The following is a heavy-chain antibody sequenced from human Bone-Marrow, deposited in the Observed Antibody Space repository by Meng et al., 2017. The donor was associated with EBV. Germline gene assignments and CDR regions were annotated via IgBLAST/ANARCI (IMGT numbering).Heavy chain of an antibody. V-gene: IGHV1-69*01. D-gene: IGHD4-23*01. Sequence: QWQVLQSGAEVSKPGYAGKVSCKASCYSFSFYAIRWVRQAPGQGLEWMGGIIPMFGTANYAQKFQGRVTITADESTSTAYMQLSSLKSEDTAVYYCARGKGGNSLLPLDYWGQGTLVTVSS. CDR3: ARGKGGNSLLPLDY. CDR2: IIPMFGTA. CDR1: CYSFSFYA. J-gene: IGHJ4*02.